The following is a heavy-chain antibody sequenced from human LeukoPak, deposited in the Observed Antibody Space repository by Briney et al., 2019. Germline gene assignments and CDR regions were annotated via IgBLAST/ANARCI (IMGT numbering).Heavy chain of an antibody. J-gene: IGHJ4*02. Sequence: ASVKVSCKASGGTFSSYAISWVRQAPGQGLEWMGGIIPIFGTANYAQKFQGRVTITADESTSTAYMELRSLRSDDTAVYYCARAPHYYDSSGYGYWGQGTLVTVSS. CDR2: IIPIFGTA. V-gene: IGHV1-69*13. CDR1: GGTFSSYA. D-gene: IGHD3-22*01. CDR3: ARAPHYYDSSGYGY.